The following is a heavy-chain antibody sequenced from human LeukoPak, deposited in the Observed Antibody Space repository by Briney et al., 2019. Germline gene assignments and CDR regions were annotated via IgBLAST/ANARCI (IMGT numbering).Heavy chain of an antibody. CDR1: GGSISSYY. V-gene: IGHV4-59*08. Sequence: SETLSLTCTVSGGSISSYYWSWIRQPPGKGLEWIGYIYYSGSTNYNPSLKSRVTISVDTSKNQFSLKLSSVTAADTAVYYCARHTSSSWPAPFDYWGQGTLVTVSS. D-gene: IGHD6-13*01. CDR2: IYYSGST. CDR3: ARHTSSSWPAPFDY. J-gene: IGHJ4*02.